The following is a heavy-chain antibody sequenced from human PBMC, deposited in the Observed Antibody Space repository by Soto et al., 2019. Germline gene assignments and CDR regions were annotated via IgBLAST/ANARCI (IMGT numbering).Heavy chain of an antibody. Sequence: ASVKVSCKASGNSFTTYYMRWVRQAPGQGLEWMGIINPSGGRTTYAQKFQGRVTMTRDTSTSTFHMELSSLTSEDTAVYYCARGLRNDFWSGYYYYYGMDVWGQGTTVTVSS. CDR2: INPSGGRT. J-gene: IGHJ6*02. CDR1: GNSFTTYY. CDR3: ARGLRNDFWSGYYYYYGMDV. V-gene: IGHV1-46*01. D-gene: IGHD3-3*01.